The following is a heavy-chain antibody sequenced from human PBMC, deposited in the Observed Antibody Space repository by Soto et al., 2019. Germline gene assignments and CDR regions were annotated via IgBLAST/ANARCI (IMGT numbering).Heavy chain of an antibody. CDR1: GFTFSSYA. V-gene: IGHV3-49*04. CDR2: ISGSGGTT. CDR3: TRELGGGYSYGWDAFDI. J-gene: IGHJ3*02. D-gene: IGHD5-18*01. Sequence: GGSLRLSCAASGFTFSSYAMSWVRQAPGKGLEWVSAISGSGGTTEYAASVKGRFTISRDDSKSIAYLQMNSLKTEDTAVYYCTRELGGGYSYGWDAFDIWGQGTMVTVSS.